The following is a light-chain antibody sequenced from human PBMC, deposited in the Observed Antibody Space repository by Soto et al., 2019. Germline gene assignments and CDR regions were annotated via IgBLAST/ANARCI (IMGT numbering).Light chain of an antibody. CDR3: QQYDSWPLT. J-gene: IGKJ4*01. Sequence: EIVMTQSPGTLSVSTGEGATLSCRASQSVDSNFAWYQQKPGQAPRLLIYGASTRATGIPDRFRGSGSGTEFTLTISSLQSEDFAVYYCQQYDSWPLTFGGGTKVEIK. CDR1: QSVDSN. V-gene: IGKV3D-15*01. CDR2: GAS.